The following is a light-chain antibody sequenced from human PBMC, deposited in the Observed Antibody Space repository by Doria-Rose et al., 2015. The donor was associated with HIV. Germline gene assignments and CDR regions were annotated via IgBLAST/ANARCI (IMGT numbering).Light chain of an antibody. CDR3: LSYTRSNTLL. Sequence: RVTISCTGSSSNIGAALDVNWYQQFPGTAPKLLIYQNTNRPSGVPDRFSGSKSGTSASLAITGLQAEDEADYYCLSYTRSNTLLFGGGTKLTVL. CDR2: QNT. V-gene: IGLV1-40*01. CDR1: SSNIGAALD. J-gene: IGLJ2*01.